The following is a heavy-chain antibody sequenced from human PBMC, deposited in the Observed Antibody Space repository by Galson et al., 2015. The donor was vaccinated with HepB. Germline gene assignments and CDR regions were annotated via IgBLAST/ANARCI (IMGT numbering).Heavy chain of an antibody. V-gene: IGHV3-30-3*01. CDR1: AFNFYSYA. CDR3: ARANTYGSGSHYYYGMDV. Sequence: SLRLSCAASAFNFYSYAMHWVRQAPGKGLEWVALLSYDGTYKYYADSVKGRLTISRDNSKNMLYLQMNSLRTDDTAVYYCARANTYGSGSHYYYGMDVWGQGTQVTVSS. J-gene: IGHJ6*02. CDR2: LSYDGTYK. D-gene: IGHD3-10*01.